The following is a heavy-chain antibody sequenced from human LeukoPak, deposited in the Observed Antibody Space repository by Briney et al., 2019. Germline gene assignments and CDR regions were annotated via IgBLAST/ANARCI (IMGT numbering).Heavy chain of an antibody. CDR3: ARGYDSSGYYYPY. CDR1: GFTLRSYT. Sequence: GGSLRLSCAASGFTLRSYTMNWVRQAPGKGLEWVSSIGISSNKIYYADSVKGRFIISRDNAKNSLYLQMNSLRAEDTAVYYCARGYDSSGYYYPYWGQGTLVTVSS. J-gene: IGHJ4*02. D-gene: IGHD3-22*01. V-gene: IGHV3-21*01. CDR2: IGISSNKI.